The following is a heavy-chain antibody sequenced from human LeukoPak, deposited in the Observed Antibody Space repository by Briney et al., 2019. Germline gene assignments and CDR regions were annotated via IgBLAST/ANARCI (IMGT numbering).Heavy chain of an antibody. CDR2: IYYSGST. CDR1: GGSISSGGYY. CDR3: ARDMVGATYYYGMDV. D-gene: IGHD1-26*01. J-gene: IGHJ6*02. V-gene: IGHV4-61*08. Sequence: KPSETLSLTCTVSGGSISSGGYYWSWIRQPPGKGLEWIGYIYYSGSTNYNPSLKSRVTISVDTSKNQFSLKLSSVAAADTAVYYCARDMVGATYYYGMDVWGQGTTVTVSS.